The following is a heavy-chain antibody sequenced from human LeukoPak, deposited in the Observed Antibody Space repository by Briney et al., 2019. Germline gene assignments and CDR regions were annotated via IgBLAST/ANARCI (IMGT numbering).Heavy chain of an antibody. J-gene: IGHJ4*02. CDR2: ISGRGDRT. D-gene: IGHD3-10*01. CDR1: GFTPINYA. V-gene: IGHV3-23*01. CDR3: AKTYYYGSGTFSFDH. Sequence: GGSLRLSCAASGFTPINYAITWVRQAPGKGLEWVSGISGRGDRTHYADSVKGRFTISRDNSKNMVYMQMDSLRAEDTALYYCAKTYYYGSGTFSFDHWGQGTLVTVS.